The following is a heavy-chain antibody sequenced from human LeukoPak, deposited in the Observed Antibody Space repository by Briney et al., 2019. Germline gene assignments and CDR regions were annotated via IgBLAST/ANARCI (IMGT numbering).Heavy chain of an antibody. CDR1: GDSISSYY. D-gene: IGHD3-10*01. Sequence: SETLSLTCTVSGDSISSYYWSWLRQPPEKGLEWIAYISYSGSTNYNPSLKSRVTISVDTSKTQFSLKMNSVTAADTAVYYCARLQRITMAGPDYWYFDLWGRGTLVTVSS. CDR2: ISYSGST. J-gene: IGHJ2*01. V-gene: IGHV4-59*01. CDR3: ARLQRITMAGPDYWYFDL.